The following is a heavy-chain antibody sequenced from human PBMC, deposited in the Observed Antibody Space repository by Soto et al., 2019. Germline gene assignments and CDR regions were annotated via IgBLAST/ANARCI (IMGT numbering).Heavy chain of an antibody. CDR3: ARGPTTEKVDS. CDR2: INHSGST. J-gene: IGHJ4*02. Sequence: SETLSLTCAVYGGSFSGYYWSWIRQPPGKGLEWIGEINHSGSTNYNPSLKSRVTISVDTSKNQFSLKLSSVTAADTAVYYCARGPTTEKVDSWGQGILVTVS. CDR1: GGSFSGYY. V-gene: IGHV4-34*01.